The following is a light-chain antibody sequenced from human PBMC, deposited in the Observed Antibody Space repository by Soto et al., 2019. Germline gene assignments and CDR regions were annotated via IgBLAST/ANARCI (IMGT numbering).Light chain of an antibody. CDR3: QQSYSTPIT. J-gene: IGKJ5*01. Sequence: DIQMTQSPSSLSASVGDRVTITCQASQDIRKYLNWYQQKPGRAPKLLIYGASNLETGVPSRFSGSGYGTDFTFTISSLQPEDIATYYCQQSYSTPITFGQGTRLEIK. CDR2: GAS. V-gene: IGKV1-33*01. CDR1: QDIRKY.